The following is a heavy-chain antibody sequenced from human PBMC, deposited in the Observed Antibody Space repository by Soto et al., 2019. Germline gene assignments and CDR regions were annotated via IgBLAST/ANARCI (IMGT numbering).Heavy chain of an antibody. CDR3: ARASDGYRSGWYVGYFDY. Sequence: ASVKASCNACRDAFTSYGVMWVRQAPGQGLEWMGWIRAYTGYTNYAQKFQGRVTITTDTSTSTAYMELRSLISDDTAVYYCARASDGYRSGWYVGYFDYWGQGTLVTVSS. D-gene: IGHD6-19*01. CDR1: RDAFTSYG. V-gene: IGHV1-18*04. CDR2: IRAYTGYT. J-gene: IGHJ4*02.